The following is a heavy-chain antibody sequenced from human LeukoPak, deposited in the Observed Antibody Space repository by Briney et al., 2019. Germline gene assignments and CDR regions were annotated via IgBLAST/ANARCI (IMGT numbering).Heavy chain of an antibody. CDR1: GFTAGSNY. CDR2: IYSDDRT. CDR3: AREVMAKRRAFDI. J-gene: IGHJ3*02. Sequence: PGGSLRLSCAASGFTAGSNYMSWVRQAPGKGLEWVSVIYSDDRTYYADSVKGRFTVSRHTSKKTLYLQMNSLRAEDTAVYYCAREVMAKRRAFDIWGQGTVVTVSS. V-gene: IGHV3-53*04. D-gene: IGHD2-8*01.